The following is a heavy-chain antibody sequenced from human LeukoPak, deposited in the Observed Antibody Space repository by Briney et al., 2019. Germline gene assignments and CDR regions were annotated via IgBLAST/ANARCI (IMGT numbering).Heavy chain of an antibody. D-gene: IGHD6-19*01. CDR3: ARDHSSGWYRGAFDI. Sequence: PSETLSLTCTVSGGSISSYYWSWIRQPPGKGLEWIGYIYYSGSTNYNPSLKSRVTISVDTSKNQFSLKLSSVTAADTAMYYCARDHSSGWYRGAFDIWGQGTRPTVSS. CDR1: GGSISSYY. J-gene: IGHJ3*02. CDR2: IYYSGST. V-gene: IGHV4-59*01.